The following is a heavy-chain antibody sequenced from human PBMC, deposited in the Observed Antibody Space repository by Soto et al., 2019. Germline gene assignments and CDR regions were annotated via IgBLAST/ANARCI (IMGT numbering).Heavy chain of an antibody. J-gene: IGHJ6*02. V-gene: IGHV4-59*01. CDR3: ARIIRTLAWDGVDV. Sequence: SETLSLTCTVSAGSISSYYWGWIRQSPGKGLEWIGYIYNSGSTNYNPSLKSRLTMSVDTSKNQFSLKLSSVTAADTAVYYCARIIRTLAWDGVDVWGQGTRVSVSS. D-gene: IGHD3-10*01. CDR1: AGSISSYY. CDR2: IYNSGST.